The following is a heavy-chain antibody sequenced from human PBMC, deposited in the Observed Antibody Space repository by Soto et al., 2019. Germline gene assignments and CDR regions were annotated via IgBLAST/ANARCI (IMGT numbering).Heavy chain of an antibody. CDR1: GYTFTSYG. V-gene: IGHV1-3*01. CDR2: INAANGDT. Sequence: ASVKVSCKASGYTFTSYGIHWVRQAPGQRLEWMGWINAANGDTKYSPTFQGRVTITRDTSASTAYMELSSLRSEETAVYYCARESLLMVYATDYWGQGTLVTVSS. D-gene: IGHD2-8*01. CDR3: ARESLLMVYATDY. J-gene: IGHJ4*02.